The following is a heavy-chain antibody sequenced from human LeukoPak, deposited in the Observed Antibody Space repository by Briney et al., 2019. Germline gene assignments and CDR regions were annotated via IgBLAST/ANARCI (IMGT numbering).Heavy chain of an antibody. CDR3: AKVLGYCSSTSCHPKTPDY. Sequence: GGSLRLSCAASGFTFSSYAMSWVRQAPGKGLEWVSAISGSGGSTYYADSVKGRFTISRDNSKNTLYLQMNSLRAEDTAVYYCAKVLGYCSSTSCHPKTPDYWGQGTLVTVSS. V-gene: IGHV3-23*01. CDR2: ISGSGGST. D-gene: IGHD2-2*01. CDR1: GFTFSSYA. J-gene: IGHJ4*02.